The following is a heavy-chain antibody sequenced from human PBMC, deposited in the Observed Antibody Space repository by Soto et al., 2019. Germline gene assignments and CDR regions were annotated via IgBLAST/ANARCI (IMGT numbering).Heavy chain of an antibody. J-gene: IGHJ5*02. Sequence: ASVKVSCKASGYTFTSYGISWVRQAPGQGLEWMGWISAYNGNTNYAQKLQGRVTITTNTSTSKAYMEWRSLNFDDTAFYYCARERKNPNWFDPWGQGTLVTVSS. CDR3: ARERKNPNWFDP. CDR2: ISAYNGNT. CDR1: GYTFTSYG. V-gene: IGHV1-18*01.